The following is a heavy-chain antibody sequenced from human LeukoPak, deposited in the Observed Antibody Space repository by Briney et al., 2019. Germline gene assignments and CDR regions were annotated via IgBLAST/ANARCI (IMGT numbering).Heavy chain of an antibody. D-gene: IGHD3-22*01. Sequence: SVKVSCKASGGTFSSYAISWVRQAPGQGLEWMGGIIPIFGTANYAQKFQGRVTITADESTSTAYMELSSLRSEDTAVYYCVKNQPSKSPHNYYDSSGYYVVWGQGTLVTVSS. CDR3: VKNQPSKSPHNYYDSSGYYVV. V-gene: IGHV1-69*13. J-gene: IGHJ4*02. CDR1: GGTFSSYA. CDR2: IIPIFGTA.